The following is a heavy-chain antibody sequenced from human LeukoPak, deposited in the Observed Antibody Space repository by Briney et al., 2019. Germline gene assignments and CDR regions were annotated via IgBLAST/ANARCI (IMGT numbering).Heavy chain of an antibody. V-gene: IGHV3-23*01. Sequence: GGSLRLSCAASGFTFSSYAMSWVRQAPGKGLEWVSAISGSGGSTYYADSVKGWFTISRDNSKNTLYLQMNSLRAEDTAVYYCAKDLEGVSGSYIPAWGQGTLVTVSS. CDR1: GFTFSSYA. D-gene: IGHD1-26*01. CDR2: ISGSGGST. J-gene: IGHJ5*02. CDR3: AKDLEGVSGSYIPA.